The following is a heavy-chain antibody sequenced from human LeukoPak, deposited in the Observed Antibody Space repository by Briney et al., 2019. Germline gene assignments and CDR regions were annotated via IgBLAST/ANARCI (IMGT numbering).Heavy chain of an antibody. CDR3: ARVTTTGYYYYGMDV. V-gene: IGHV1-69*04. J-gene: IGHJ6*02. CDR2: IIPILGIA. D-gene: IGHD3-22*01. Sequence: SSVKVSFQGCVGTLSNYAIRWVRQAPGQGLEWMGSIIPILGIANYAQKFQGRVTITADKSTSTAYMELSSLRSEDTAVYYCARVTTTGYYYYGMDVWGQGTTVTVSS. CDR1: VGTLSNYA.